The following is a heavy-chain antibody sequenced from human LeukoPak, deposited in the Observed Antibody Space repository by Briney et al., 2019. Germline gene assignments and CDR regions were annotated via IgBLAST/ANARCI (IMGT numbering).Heavy chain of an antibody. J-gene: IGHJ4*02. Sequence: GGSLRLSCAASGFTFSSHWMHWVRQAPGKGLVWVSRINSDGSSTNYADSVRGRFTISRDNSKNTLYLQMNSLRAEDTAVYYCAKDYYGDLYYFDYWGQGTLVTVSS. D-gene: IGHD4-17*01. CDR1: GFTFSSHW. CDR2: INSDGSST. CDR3: AKDYYGDLYYFDY. V-gene: IGHV3-74*01.